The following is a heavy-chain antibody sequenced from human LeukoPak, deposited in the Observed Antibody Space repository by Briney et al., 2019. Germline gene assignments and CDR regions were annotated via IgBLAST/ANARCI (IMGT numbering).Heavy chain of an antibody. J-gene: IGHJ4*02. D-gene: IGHD6-13*01. CDR3: ARLRMGSSRWLFPIDY. CDR1: GDSFSGYY. CDR2: INHVGRT. Sequence: SETLSLTCAVYGDSFSGYYWAWIRLPPEKGLEWIGEINHVGRTNYNPSLKGRVSMSVDTSRSQFSLTVNSVTAADTAIYFCARLRMGSSRWLFPIDYWGQGVFVSVSS. V-gene: IGHV4-34*01.